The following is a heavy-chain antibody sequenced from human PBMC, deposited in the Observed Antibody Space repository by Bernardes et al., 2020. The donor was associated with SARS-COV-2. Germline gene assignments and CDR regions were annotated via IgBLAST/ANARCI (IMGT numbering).Heavy chain of an antibody. CDR3: ARYCSGGSCYSVTFDY. CDR2: IYYSGST. D-gene: IGHD2-15*01. J-gene: IGHJ4*02. CDR1: GGSISSSSYY. V-gene: IGHV4-39*01. Sequence: SETLSLTCTVSGGSISSSSYYWGWIRQPPGKGLEWFGSIYYSGSTYYNPSLKSRVTISVDTSKNQFSLKLSSVTAADTAVYYCARYCSGGSCYSVTFDYWGQGTLVTVSS.